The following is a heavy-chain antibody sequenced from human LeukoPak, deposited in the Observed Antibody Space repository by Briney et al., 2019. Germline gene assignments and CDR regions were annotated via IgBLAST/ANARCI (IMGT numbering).Heavy chain of an antibody. V-gene: IGHV4-61*02. J-gene: IGHJ6*02. D-gene: IGHD1-26*01. CDR2: IYFSGST. Sequence: SQRRSLTCTLAAGSMSTGRNCWHWLRQTAGKGREGFGRIYFSGSTDYNTSLKRRVTKSLDRSKSQFSLELCSVTAADTAVYYGARDLGYGGPSYNYDLDVWCQGTTVTVSS. CDR1: AGSMSTGRNC. CDR3: ARDLGYGGPSYNYDLDV.